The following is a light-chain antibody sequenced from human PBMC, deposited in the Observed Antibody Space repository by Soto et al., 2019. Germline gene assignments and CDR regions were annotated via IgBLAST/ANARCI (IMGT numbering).Light chain of an antibody. CDR3: QQYNTYWGYI. CDR2: KAS. CDR1: QSISSW. V-gene: IGKV1-5*03. J-gene: IGKJ2*01. Sequence: DIQMTQSPSTLSASVGDRVTITCRASQSISSWLAWYQQKPGKAPKLLIYKASTLESGVPSRFSRSGSGTEFTLTISSLQPDDFATYYCQQYNTYWGYIFGQGTKVDLK.